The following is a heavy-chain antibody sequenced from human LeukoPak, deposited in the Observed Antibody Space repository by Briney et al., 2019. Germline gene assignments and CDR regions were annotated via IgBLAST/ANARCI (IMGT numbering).Heavy chain of an antibody. D-gene: IGHD6-19*01. CDR1: GFTFSTYW. V-gene: IGHV3-7*03. Sequence: GGSPRLSCAASGFTFSTYWMNWYRQAPGKGLEWVGDINQDASEINYVDSVRGRFTISRDNAKNSLHLQMNSLRAEDTAVYYCAKDNPSGWSRAVAYYYYGMDVWGQGTTVTVSS. CDR2: INQDASEI. CDR3: AKDNPSGWSRAVAYYYYGMDV. J-gene: IGHJ6*02.